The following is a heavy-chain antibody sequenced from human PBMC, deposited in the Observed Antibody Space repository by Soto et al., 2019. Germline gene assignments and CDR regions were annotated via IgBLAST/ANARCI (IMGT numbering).Heavy chain of an antibody. V-gene: IGHV3-66*01. CDR1: GFTVSSNY. J-gene: IGHJ4*02. CDR3: ARVTLDIVATADY. CDR2: IYSGGST. Sequence: EVQLVESGGGLVQPGGSLRLSCAASGFTVSSNYMSCVRQAPGKGLEWVSVIYSGGSTYYADSVKGRFTISRDNSKNTLYLQMNSLRAEDTAVYYCARVTLDIVATADYWGQGTLVTVSS. D-gene: IGHD5-12*01.